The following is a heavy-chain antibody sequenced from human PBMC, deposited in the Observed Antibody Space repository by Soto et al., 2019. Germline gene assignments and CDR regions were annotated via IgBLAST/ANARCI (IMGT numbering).Heavy chain of an antibody. D-gene: IGHD3-10*01. CDR2: IIPILGIA. Sequence: QVQLVQSGAEVQKPGSSVKVSCKASGGTFSSYTISWVRQAPGQGLEWMGRIIPILGIANYAQKFQGRVTIPADKSTSTAYMELSSLRSEDTAVYYSASQAVRGVIDPEYYYYYYYMHVWGKGTTVTVSS. CDR3: ASQAVRGVIDPEYYYYYYYMHV. V-gene: IGHV1-69*02. J-gene: IGHJ6*03. CDR1: GGTFSSYT.